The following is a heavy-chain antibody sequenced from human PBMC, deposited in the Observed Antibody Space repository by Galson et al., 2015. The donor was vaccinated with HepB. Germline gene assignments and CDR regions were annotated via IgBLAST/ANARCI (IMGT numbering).Heavy chain of an antibody. D-gene: IGHD1-1*01. J-gene: IGHJ4*02. V-gene: IGHV3-23*01. CDR1: RFSFNTYA. CDR3: AKQTRGVPDD. CDR2: ISGSGGHT. Sequence: SLRLSCAASRFSFNTYAMTWVRQAPGKGLEWVSTISGSGGHTYYADAVKGRFTISRDNSKNTLYLQMSSLRVEDTAVYYCAKQTRGVPDDWGQGTLVTVSS.